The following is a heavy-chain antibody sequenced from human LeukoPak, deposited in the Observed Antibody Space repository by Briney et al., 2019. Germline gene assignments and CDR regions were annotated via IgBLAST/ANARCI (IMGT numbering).Heavy chain of an antibody. Sequence: SQTLSLTCTVSGGSISSGDYYWSWIRQPPGKGLEWIGYIYYSGSTYYNPSLNSRVTISVDTSKNQFSLKLSSVTAADTAVDYCAGDPRGGRTMVRGVMDYWGQGTLVTVSS. CDR2: IYYSGST. CDR3: AGDPRGGRTMVRGVMDY. J-gene: IGHJ4*02. D-gene: IGHD3-10*01. CDR1: GGSISSGDYY. V-gene: IGHV4-30-4*01.